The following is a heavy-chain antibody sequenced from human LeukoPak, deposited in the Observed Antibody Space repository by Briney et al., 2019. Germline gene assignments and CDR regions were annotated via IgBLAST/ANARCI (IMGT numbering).Heavy chain of an antibody. CDR3: ARQDETLDY. CDR1: GFTFSSYS. J-gene: IGHJ4*02. CDR2: ISSSSSYI. Sequence: PGGSLRISCAASGFTFSSYSMSWVRQAPGKGLEWVSSISSSSSYIYYADSVKGRFTISRDNAKNSLYLQMNSLRAEDTAVYYCARQDETLDYWGQGTLVTVSS. V-gene: IGHV3-21*01.